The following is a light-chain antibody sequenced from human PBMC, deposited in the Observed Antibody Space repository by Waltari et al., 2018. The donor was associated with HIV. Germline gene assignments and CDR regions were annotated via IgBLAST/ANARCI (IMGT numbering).Light chain of an antibody. V-gene: IGLV1-51*01. J-gene: IGLJ2*01. CDR3: GTWDSVLSAVV. Sequence: QSMLTQPPSVSATSGPSDTITCSGSSSNIANNHLPWYQDVPAIGPRLLSYDSNKRPSGTPDRFSASKSATSGTLVITGLQTGDEAEYFCGTWDSVLSAVVFGGGTSVTVL. CDR1: SSNIANNH. CDR2: DSN.